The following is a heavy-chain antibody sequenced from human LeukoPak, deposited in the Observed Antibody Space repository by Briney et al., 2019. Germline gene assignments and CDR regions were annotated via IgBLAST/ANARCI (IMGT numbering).Heavy chain of an antibody. CDR1: GGSISSYY. CDR2: IYYSGST. Sequence: KASETLSLTCTVSGGSISSYYWSWIRQPPGKGLEWIGYIYYSGSTNYNPSLKSRVTISVGTSKNQFSLKLSSVTAADTAVYYCARDPGLSYYGSGSYYNFGTFDYWGQGTLVTVSS. CDR3: ARDPGLSYYGSGSYYNFGTFDY. J-gene: IGHJ4*02. V-gene: IGHV4-59*01. D-gene: IGHD3-10*01.